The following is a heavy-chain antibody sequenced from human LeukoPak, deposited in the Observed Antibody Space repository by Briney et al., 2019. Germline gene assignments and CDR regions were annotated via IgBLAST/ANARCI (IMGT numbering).Heavy chain of an antibody. D-gene: IGHD7-27*01. CDR3: ARGPPNWGMVGY. J-gene: IGHJ4*02. Sequence: GASVKVSCKASGYTFTSFDFNWVRQATGQGLEWMGWMKSNNGHTGYAQKFQGRVTMTRDTSISTAYMELSSLTFEDRAVYYCARGPPNWGMVGYWGQGTLVTVSS. CDR1: GYTFTSFD. CDR2: MKSNNGHT. V-gene: IGHV1-8*01.